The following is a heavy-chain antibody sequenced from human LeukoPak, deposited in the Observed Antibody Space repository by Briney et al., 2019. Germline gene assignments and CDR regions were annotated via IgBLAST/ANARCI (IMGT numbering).Heavy chain of an antibody. CDR1: GGTCSTYA. CDR3: ASGPNYYDSSGYPVLYFDY. CDR2: IIPIFATA. V-gene: IGHV1-69*13. Sequence: GASVKVSCKASGGTCSTYAITWVRQAPGQGLEWMGGIIPIFATANYAQKFQGRVTITADESTSTAYMELSSLRSEDTAVYYCASGPNYYDSSGYPVLYFDYWGQGTPVTVSS. D-gene: IGHD3-22*01. J-gene: IGHJ4*02.